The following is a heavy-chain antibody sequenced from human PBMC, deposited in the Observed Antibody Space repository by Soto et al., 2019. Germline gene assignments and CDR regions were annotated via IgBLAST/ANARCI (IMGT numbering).Heavy chain of an antibody. CDR2: IYSGGST. CDR3: ARGGPLIGFGEYLGTDY. J-gene: IGHJ4*02. CDR1: GFTVSSNY. V-gene: IGHV3-66*01. D-gene: IGHD3-10*01. Sequence: EVQLVESGGGLVQPGGSLRLSCAASGFTVSSNYMSWVRQAPGKGLEWVSVIYSGGSTYYADSVKGRFTISRDNSKNTLYLQMNSRRAEETAVYYCARGGPLIGFGEYLGTDYWGQGTLVTVSS.